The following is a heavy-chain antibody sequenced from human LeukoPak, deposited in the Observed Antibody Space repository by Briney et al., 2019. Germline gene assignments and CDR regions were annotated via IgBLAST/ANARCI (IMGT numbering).Heavy chain of an antibody. D-gene: IGHD3-10*01. CDR2: VFHSGKT. J-gene: IGHJ4*02. CDR1: GYSISSGLY. Sequence: SETLSLTCAVSGYSISSGLYWDWIRQPPGKGLEWIGSVFHSGKTSYNSSLKSRVTMSADTSKNQFSLRLRSVTAADTAVYYCARHVSFGTYYFDSWGQGTPFTVSS. V-gene: IGHV4-38-2*01. CDR3: ARHVSFGTYYFDS.